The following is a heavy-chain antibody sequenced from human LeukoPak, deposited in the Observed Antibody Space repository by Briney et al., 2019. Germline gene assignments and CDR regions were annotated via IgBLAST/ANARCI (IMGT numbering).Heavy chain of an antibody. CDR1: GGSFSGYY. Sequence: PSETLSLTCAVYGGSFSGYYWSWIRQPPGKGLEWIGEINHSGSTNYNPSLKSRATISVDTSKNQFSLKLSSVTAADTAVYYCARHSWYSSGWYTYWGQGTLVTVSS. CDR3: ARHSWYSSGWYTY. J-gene: IGHJ4*02. V-gene: IGHV4-34*01. CDR2: INHSGST. D-gene: IGHD6-19*01.